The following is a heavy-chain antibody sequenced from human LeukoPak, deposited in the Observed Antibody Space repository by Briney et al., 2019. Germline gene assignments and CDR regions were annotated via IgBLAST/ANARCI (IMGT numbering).Heavy chain of an antibody. CDR2: IKPDGSEK. D-gene: IGHD1-26*01. CDR1: GFTFSNYW. J-gene: IGHJ4*02. V-gene: IGHV3-7*01. CDR3: AKDLTIIVGPPRWDFDY. Sequence: GGSLRLSCAASGFTFSNYWMSWVRQAPGKGLEWVANIKPDGSEKFYVDSVKGRFTVSRDDAKNSLYLQMNSLRAEDTAVYYCAKDLTIIVGPPRWDFDYWGQGTLVTVSS.